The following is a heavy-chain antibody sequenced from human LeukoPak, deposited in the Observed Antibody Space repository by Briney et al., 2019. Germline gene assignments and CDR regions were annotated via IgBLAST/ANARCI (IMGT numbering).Heavy chain of an antibody. CDR1: GYTFSSYG. Sequence: GASVKVSCKASGYTFSSYGISWVRQAPGQGLEWMGSISPYTGDTKYAERLQDRVIMTTDTSTRTAYMELTSLTSDDTAVLYCARDQYDSVWASYRPYFDFWCQGTLVTVSS. D-gene: IGHD3-16*02. J-gene: IGHJ4*02. CDR3: ARDQYDSVWASYRPYFDF. CDR2: ISPYTGDT. V-gene: IGHV1-18*04.